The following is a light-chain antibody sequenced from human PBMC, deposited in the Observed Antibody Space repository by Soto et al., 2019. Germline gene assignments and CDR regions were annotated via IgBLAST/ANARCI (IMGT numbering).Light chain of an antibody. CDR1: QSVSSNY. CDR3: QQYGSAPRT. J-gene: IGKJ1*01. CDR2: AAS. Sequence: EIVLTQSPGTLSLSPGERATISCRASQSVSSNYLAWYQQKPGQAPRLLIYAASNRASGIPDRFGGSGSGTDITLNVSRLETEDFAVYYWQQYGSAPRTFGQGTTVK. V-gene: IGKV3-20*01.